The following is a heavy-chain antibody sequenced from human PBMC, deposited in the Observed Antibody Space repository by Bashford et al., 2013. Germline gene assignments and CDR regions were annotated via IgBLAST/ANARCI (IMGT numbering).Heavy chain of an antibody. CDR2: ISWNSGSI. J-gene: IGHJ3*02. D-gene: IGHD6-19*01. V-gene: IGHV3-9*01. CDR3: AKDRSGWYIGAFDI. Sequence: VRQAPGKGLEWVSGISWNSGSIGYADSVKGRFTISRDNAKNSLYLQMNSLRAEDTALYYCAKDRSGWYIGAFDIWGQGTMVTVSS.